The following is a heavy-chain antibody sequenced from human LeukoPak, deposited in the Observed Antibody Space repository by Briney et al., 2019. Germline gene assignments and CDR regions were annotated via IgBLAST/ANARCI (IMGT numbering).Heavy chain of an antibody. CDR1: GASITTGSPY. V-gene: IGHV4-31*03. J-gene: IGHJ5*02. CDR2: IHHRGST. D-gene: IGHD3-22*01. Sequence: SQTLSLTCTVSGASITTGSPYWIWIRQLPGQGLEFIGYIHHRGSTFYNPSLAPRVTISLDASTDQFSLTLTSVTAADTAVYYCARGTTYYERNGVFDPWGQGTLVTVSS. CDR3: ARGTTYYERNGVFDP.